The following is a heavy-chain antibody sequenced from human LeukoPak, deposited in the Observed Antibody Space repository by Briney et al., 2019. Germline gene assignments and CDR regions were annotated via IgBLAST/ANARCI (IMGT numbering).Heavy chain of an antibody. V-gene: IGHV4-59*08. CDR2: IYYSGST. J-gene: IGHJ3*02. CDR3: ARQGIDAFDI. Sequence: SETLSLTCTVPSGSISSYYWSWIRQPPGKGLEWIGYIYYSGSTNYNPSLKSRVTISVDTSKNQFSLKLSSVTAADTAVYYCARQGIDAFDIWGQGTMVTVSS. D-gene: IGHD2-21*01. CDR1: SGSISSYY.